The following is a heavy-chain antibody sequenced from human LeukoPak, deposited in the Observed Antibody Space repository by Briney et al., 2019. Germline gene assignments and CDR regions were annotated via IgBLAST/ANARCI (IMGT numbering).Heavy chain of an antibody. CDR2: ISSSGGST. CDR1: GFSFSNYW. Sequence: GGSLRLSCAESGFSFSNYWMSWVRQAPGKGLEWVSAISSSGGSTYYADSVKGRFTISRDKSKNTLYLQMNSLRAEDTAVYYCAKDPYSGYDYGYFDYSGQGTLVTVSS. D-gene: IGHD5-12*01. J-gene: IGHJ4*02. V-gene: IGHV3-23*01. CDR3: AKDPYSGYDYGYFDY.